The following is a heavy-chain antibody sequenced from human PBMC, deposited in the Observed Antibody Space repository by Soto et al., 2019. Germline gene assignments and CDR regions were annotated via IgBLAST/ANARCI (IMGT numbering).Heavy chain of an antibody. CDR1: GVTFRSYA. Sequence: QVELVQSGAEVKKPGSSGKVSCKASGVTFRSYAISWVRQAPGKRLEWMGGIKPIFGTANYAQKFQGRVTITAKESTSTEYMELSSLRSEETAVYYCSGAKTQLVQCNEAFDIWGQGTMVNVSS. V-gene: IGHV1-69*12. J-gene: IGHJ3*02. CDR2: IKPIFGTA. CDR3: SGAKTQLVQCNEAFDI. D-gene: IGHD6-13*01.